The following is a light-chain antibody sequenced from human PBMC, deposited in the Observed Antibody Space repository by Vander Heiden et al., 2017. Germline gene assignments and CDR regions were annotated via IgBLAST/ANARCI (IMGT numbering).Light chain of an antibody. CDR1: QIISNNY. V-gene: IGKV3D-20*01. Sequence: EIVLTQYPATLSLSPGDRATLSCGASQIISNNYLAWYQQKPGLAPRLLIYEAYSRAAGIPDRCSGSGSGTDFTLTINRLEPEDFGIYYCQHYDNSPPYTFGQGTKLEIK. J-gene: IGKJ2*01. CDR3: QHYDNSPPYT. CDR2: EAY.